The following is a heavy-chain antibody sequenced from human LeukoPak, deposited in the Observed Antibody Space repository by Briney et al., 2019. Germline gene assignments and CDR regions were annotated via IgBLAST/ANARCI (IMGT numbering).Heavy chain of an antibody. V-gene: IGHV3-48*03. D-gene: IGHD3-22*01. Sequence: HPGGSLRLSCAASGFTFSSYEMNWVRQAPGKGLEWVSYISSSGSTIYYADSVKGRFTISRDNAKNSLYLQMNSLRAEDTAVYYCARASYYYDSSGYPLYYFDYWGQGTLVTVSS. CDR1: GFTFSSYE. CDR3: ARASYYYDSSGYPLYYFDY. CDR2: ISSSGSTI. J-gene: IGHJ4*02.